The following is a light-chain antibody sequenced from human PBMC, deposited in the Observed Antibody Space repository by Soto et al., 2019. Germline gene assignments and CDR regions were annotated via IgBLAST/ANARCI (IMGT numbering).Light chain of an antibody. V-gene: IGLV2-11*01. Sequence: QSALTQPRSVSGSPGQSVTISCTGTSSDVGGYNYVSWYQQHPGKAPKLMIYDVSKRPSGVPDRFSGSKSGNTASLTISGLPAEDEGDFYRLSLCGKQHPVVFRGGTKLTVL. J-gene: IGLJ2*01. CDR3: LSLCGKQHPVV. CDR2: DVS. CDR1: SSDVGGYNY.